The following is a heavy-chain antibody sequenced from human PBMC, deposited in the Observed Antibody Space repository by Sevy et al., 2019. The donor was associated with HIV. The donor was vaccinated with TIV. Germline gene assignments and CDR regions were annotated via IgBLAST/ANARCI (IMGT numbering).Heavy chain of an antibody. CDR1: GFTFSDYY. V-gene: IGHV3-11*01. D-gene: IGHD3-3*01. CDR3: ARDRTGYPYYDFWSGYSGYYYYYYGMDV. CDR2: ISSSGSTI. Sequence: GGSLRLSCAASGFTFSDYYMSWIRQAPGKGLEWVSYISSSGSTIYYADSVKGRFTISRDNAKNSLYLQMNSLRAEETAVYYCARDRTGYPYYDFWSGYSGYYYYYYGMDVWGQGTTVTVSS. J-gene: IGHJ6*02.